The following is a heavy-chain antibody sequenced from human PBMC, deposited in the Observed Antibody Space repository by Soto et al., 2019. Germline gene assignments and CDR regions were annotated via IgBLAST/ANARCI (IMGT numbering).Heavy chain of an antibody. CDR1: GASMNSYH. CDR3: ARDQGVAAAGITWFDP. V-gene: IGHV4-4*07. D-gene: IGHD6-13*01. Sequence: SETLSLTCTVSGASMNSYHWSWIRQPAGKGLEWIGHIHSSGSTNYNPSLKSRVTMSVDTSKNQFSLRLMSLTAADTAVYYCARDQGVAAAGITWFDPWGQGSLVTVSA. J-gene: IGHJ5*02. CDR2: IHSSGST.